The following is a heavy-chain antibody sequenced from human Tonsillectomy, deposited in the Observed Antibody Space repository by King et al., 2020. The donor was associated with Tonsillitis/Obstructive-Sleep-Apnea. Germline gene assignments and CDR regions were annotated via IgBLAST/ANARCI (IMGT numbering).Heavy chain of an antibody. CDR1: GFTFDDYG. CDR2: INWNGGRT. D-gene: IGHD1-26*01. V-gene: IGHV3-20*04. CDR3: VKGEGLEYSGSYLGAFDC. J-gene: IGHJ4*02. Sequence: VQLVESGGSVVRPGGSLRLSCAASGFTFDDYGMSWVRQAPMKGLEWVSGINWNGGRTGYADSVKGRFTISRDNAKNSLYLQINSLRAEDTALYYCVKGEGLEYSGSYLGAFDCWGQGTQVTVSS.